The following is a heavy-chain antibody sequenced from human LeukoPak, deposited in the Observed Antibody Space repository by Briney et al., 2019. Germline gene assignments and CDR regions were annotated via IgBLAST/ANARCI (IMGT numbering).Heavy chain of an antibody. CDR1: GFTFSTYG. CDR3: AKGPVVVITGYYFDY. D-gene: IGHD3-22*01. Sequence: GGSLRLSCAGSGFTFSTYGMHWVRQAPGKGLEWVAVISYDGSNKYYADSVKGRFTISRDNSKNTLYLQMNSLGAEDTAVYYCAKGPVVVITGYYFDYWGQGTLVTVSS. CDR2: ISYDGSNK. V-gene: IGHV3-30*18. J-gene: IGHJ4*02.